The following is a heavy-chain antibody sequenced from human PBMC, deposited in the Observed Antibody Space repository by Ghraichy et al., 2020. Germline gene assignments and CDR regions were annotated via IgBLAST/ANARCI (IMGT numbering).Heavy chain of an antibody. CDR2: IYYSGST. CDR1: GGSVSSGSYY. D-gene: IGHD3-22*01. Sequence: SETLSLTCTVSGGSVSSGSYYWSWIRQPPGKGLEWIGYIYYSGSTNSNPSLKSRVTISVDTSKNQFSLKLSSVTAADTAVYYCASEKYYDSSGYYTAEYFQHWGQGTLVTVSS. V-gene: IGHV4-61*01. CDR3: ASEKYYDSSGYYTAEYFQH. J-gene: IGHJ1*01.